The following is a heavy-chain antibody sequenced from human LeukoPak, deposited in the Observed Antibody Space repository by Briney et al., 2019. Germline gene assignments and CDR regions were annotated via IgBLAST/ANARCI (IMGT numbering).Heavy chain of an antibody. D-gene: IGHD2-21*02. CDR2: IHYSGTPT. J-gene: IGHJ4*02. V-gene: IGHV4-39*01. Sequence: SETLSLTCAVSGGSINSGRYYWDWIRPPPGKGLEWIGTIHYSGTPTFYNPSLESPVTIFADTSKNQFSLKVTSVTAADTAVYYCAAGGDDAKAGFWGQGTLVTVSS. CDR1: GGSINSGRYY. CDR3: AAGGDDAKAGF.